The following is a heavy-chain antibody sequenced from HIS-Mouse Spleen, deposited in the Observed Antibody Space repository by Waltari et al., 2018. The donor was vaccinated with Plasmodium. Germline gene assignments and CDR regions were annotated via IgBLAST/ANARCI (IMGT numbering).Heavy chain of an antibody. Sequence: QVQLVQSGAEVKKPGSSVKVSCKASGGTFSSYAISWVRQAPGQGLEWMGRISPSRGIANNAQKCQGRVTITADKSTSTAYMELSSLRSEDTAVYYCASSPVEDAFDIWGQGTMVTVSS. CDR1: GGTFSSYA. J-gene: IGHJ3*02. CDR2: ISPSRGIA. D-gene: IGHD3-3*01. CDR3: ASSPVEDAFDI. V-gene: IGHV1-69*04.